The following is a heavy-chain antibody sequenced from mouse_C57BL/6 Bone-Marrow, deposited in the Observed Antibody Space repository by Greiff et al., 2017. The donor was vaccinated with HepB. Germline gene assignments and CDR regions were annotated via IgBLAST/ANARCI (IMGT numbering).Heavy chain of an antibody. V-gene: IGHV1-58*01. D-gene: IGHD1-1*01. Sequence: EVKLMESGAELVRPGSSVKMSCKTSGYTFTSYGINWVKQRPGQGLEWIGYIYIGNGYTEYNEKFKGKATLTSDTSSSTAYMQLSSLTSEDSAIYFCARSRDYYGSYYFDYRGQGTTLTVSS. CDR1: GYTFTSYG. J-gene: IGHJ2*01. CDR3: ARSRDYYGSYYFDY. CDR2: IYIGNGYT.